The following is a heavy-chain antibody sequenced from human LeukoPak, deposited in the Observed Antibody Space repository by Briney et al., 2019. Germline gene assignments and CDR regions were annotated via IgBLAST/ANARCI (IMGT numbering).Heavy chain of an antibody. CDR1: GFTFGSYG. Sequence: PGGSLRLSCAASGFTFGSYGMHRVRQAPGKGLEWVAVISYDGSNKYYADSVKGRFTISRDNSKNTLYLQMNSLRAEDTAVYYCAKARAKDRATVSDFRKSYYYYGMDVWGQGTTVTVSS. J-gene: IGHJ6*02. CDR3: AKARAKDRATVSDFRKSYYYYGMDV. D-gene: IGHD4-11*01. V-gene: IGHV3-30*18. CDR2: ISYDGSNK.